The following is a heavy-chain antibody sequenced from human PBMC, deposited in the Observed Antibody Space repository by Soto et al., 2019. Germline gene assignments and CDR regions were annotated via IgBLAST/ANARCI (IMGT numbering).Heavy chain of an antibody. CDR2: ISGSGGST. CDR1: VCTFSSYA. D-gene: IGHD2-15*01. J-gene: IGHJ4*02. CDR3: ARGGRMYFDY. V-gene: IGHV3-23*01. Sequence: VGSLRLSCASSVCTFSSYAMSWVRQAPGKGLEWVSAISGSGGSTYYADSVKGRFTISRDNSKNTLYLQMNSLRAEDTAVYYCARGGRMYFDYWGQGTLVIVSS.